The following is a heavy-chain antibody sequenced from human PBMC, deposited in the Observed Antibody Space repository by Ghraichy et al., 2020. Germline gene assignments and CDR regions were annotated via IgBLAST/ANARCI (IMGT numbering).Heavy chain of an antibody. CDR3: GRGLIETRGTDY. CDR2: TDSDGSTT. J-gene: IGHJ4*02. D-gene: IGHD1-26*01. CDR1: GFTFSNYW. Sequence: GGSLRLSCAVSGFTFSNYWMHWVRQAPGKGLVWVSHTDSDGSTTTYADSVRGRFTISRDNAKNTLYLQMNSLRAEDTAVYYCGRGLIETRGTDYWGLGTLVTVSS. V-gene: IGHV3-74*01.